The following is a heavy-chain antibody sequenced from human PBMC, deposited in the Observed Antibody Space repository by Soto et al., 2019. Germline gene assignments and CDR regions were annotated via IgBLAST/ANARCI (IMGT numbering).Heavy chain of an antibody. CDR3: ARGEDDSSGYYPYYYYGMDV. CDR1: GDSVSSNSAA. D-gene: IGHD3-22*01. V-gene: IGHV6-1*01. J-gene: IGHJ6*02. Sequence: SQTLSLTCAISGDSVSSNSAAWNWIRQSPSRGLEWLGRTYYRSKWYNDYAVSVKSRITINPDTSKNQFSLQLNSVTPEDTAVYYCARGEDDSSGYYPYYYYGMDVWGQGTTVTVS. CDR2: TYYRSKWYN.